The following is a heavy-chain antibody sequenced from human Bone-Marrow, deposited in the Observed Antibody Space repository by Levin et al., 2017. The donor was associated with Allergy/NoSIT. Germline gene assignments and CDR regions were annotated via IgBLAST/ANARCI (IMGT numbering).Heavy chain of an antibody. CDR2: ISNDGSNK. CDR3: AKDHHGYWYYYDVMDV. D-gene: IGHD5-18*01. Sequence: GESLKISCAASGFTFSTYGLHWVRQAPGKGLEWVAVISNDGSNKYYADSVKGRFTISRDNSKNTLHLQLNSLRADDTAVYYCAKDHHGYWYYYDVMDVWGQGTTVTVSS. J-gene: IGHJ6*02. CDR1: GFTFSTYG. V-gene: IGHV3-30*18.